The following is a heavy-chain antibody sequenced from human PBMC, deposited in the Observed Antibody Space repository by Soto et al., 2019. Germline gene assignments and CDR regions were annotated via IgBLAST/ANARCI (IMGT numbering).Heavy chain of an antibody. V-gene: IGHV1-69*12. CDR2: IVPIFGTT. Sequence: QVQLVQSGAEVKKPGSSVKVSCKVSGGTFSNYAIDWVRLAPGHGLEWMGGIVPIFGTTYYTQKFQGRATSIADESTTTAYWEMSSLRSEDTAIYYCARVEAVAGLYNYHGLDVWGQGTAVTVSS. J-gene: IGHJ6*02. CDR3: ARVEAVAGLYNYHGLDV. D-gene: IGHD6-19*01. CDR1: GGTFSNYA.